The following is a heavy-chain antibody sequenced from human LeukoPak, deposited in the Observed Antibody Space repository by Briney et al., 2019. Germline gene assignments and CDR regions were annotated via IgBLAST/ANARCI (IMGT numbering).Heavy chain of an antibody. Sequence: SETLSLTCAVYGGSFSGYHWSWIRQPPGKGLEWIGEINHSGSTNYNPSLKSRVTISVDTSKNQFSLKLSSVTAADTAVYYCARGSIVATIVPFDYWGQGTLVTVSS. D-gene: IGHD5-12*01. CDR2: INHSGST. CDR3: ARGSIVATIVPFDY. CDR1: GGSFSGYH. V-gene: IGHV4-34*01. J-gene: IGHJ4*02.